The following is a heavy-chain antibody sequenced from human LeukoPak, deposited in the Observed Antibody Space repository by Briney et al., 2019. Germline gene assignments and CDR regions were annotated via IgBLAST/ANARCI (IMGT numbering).Heavy chain of an antibody. CDR1: GFTFSSYW. CDR3: ARDQYNGVLGYFDWLFPDY. V-gene: IGHV3-7*01. Sequence: GGSLRLSCAASGFTFSSYWMSWVRQAPGKGLEWVANIKQDGSEKYYVDSVKGRFTISRDNAKNSLYLQMNSLRAEDTAVYYCARDQYNGVLGYFDWLFPDYWGQGTLVTVSS. J-gene: IGHJ4*02. CDR2: IKQDGSEK. D-gene: IGHD3-9*01.